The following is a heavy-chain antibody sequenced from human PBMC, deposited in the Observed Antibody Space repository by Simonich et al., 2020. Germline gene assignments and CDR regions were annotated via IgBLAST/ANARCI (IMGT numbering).Heavy chain of an antibody. CDR2: IYHRGST. J-gene: IGHJ6*02. Sequence: QVQLQESGPGLVKPSETLSLTCAVSGYSISSCYYWGWIRQPPGKGLEWIGSIYHRGSTYNNPSLSSRVTISVDTTKNQFSLKRSSVTAADTAVYYCARVGYSNYYYYGMDVWGQGTTVTVSS. CDR3: ARVGYSNYYYYGMDV. V-gene: IGHV4-38-2*01. CDR1: GYSISSCYY. D-gene: IGHD6-13*01.